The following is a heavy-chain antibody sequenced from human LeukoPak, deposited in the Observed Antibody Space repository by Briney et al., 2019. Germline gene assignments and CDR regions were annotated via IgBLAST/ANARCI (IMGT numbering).Heavy chain of an antibody. CDR1: GVTFNTYG. CDR2: ICFDGSNI. D-gene: IGHD1-26*01. Sequence: GMSLRLSCAASGVTFNTYGMHWVRQTPGKGLEWVAVICFDGSNIYYPDSVKGRFTISRDTSKNTLFLQMSSVRAEGSGVCYCAIYLAKGRYFDYWGQGTLVTVSS. J-gene: IGHJ4*02. CDR3: AIYLAKGRYFDY. V-gene: IGHV3-33*01.